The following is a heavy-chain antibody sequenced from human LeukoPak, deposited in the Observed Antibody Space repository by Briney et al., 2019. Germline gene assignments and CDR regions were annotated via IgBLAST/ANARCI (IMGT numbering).Heavy chain of an antibody. CDR3: AKKTDYDLEFDY. V-gene: IGHV1-69*01. CDR2: IIPIFGTA. D-gene: IGHD4-17*01. Sequence: ASVKVSFEASGGTFSSYAISWVRQAPGQGLEGMGGIIPIFGTANYAQKFQGRVTITADESTSTAYMELSSLRSEDTAVYYCAKKTDYDLEFDYWGQGTLVTVSS. CDR1: GGTFSSYA. J-gene: IGHJ4*02.